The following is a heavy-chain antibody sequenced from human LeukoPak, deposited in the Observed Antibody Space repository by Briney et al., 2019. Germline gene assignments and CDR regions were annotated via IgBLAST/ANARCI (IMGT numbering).Heavy chain of an antibody. CDR1: GDSIKSGGHS. V-gene: IGHV4-30-2*01. CDR3: AACTSGSCYSGAPFDL. J-gene: IGHJ4*02. Sequence: SETLSLICAVSGDSIKSGGHSWSWLRQAPGRGLEWIGFFYQTGISSNNPSLGSRVTISIDTTKNHLPLKLTSVTAADTALYYCAACTSGSCYSGAPFDLWGQGALVTVSS. D-gene: IGHD2-15*01. CDR2: FYQTGIS.